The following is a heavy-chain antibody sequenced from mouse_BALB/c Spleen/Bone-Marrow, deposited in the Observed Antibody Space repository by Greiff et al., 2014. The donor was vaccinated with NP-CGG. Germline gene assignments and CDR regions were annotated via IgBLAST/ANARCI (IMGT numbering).Heavy chain of an antibody. V-gene: IGHV2-9*02. CDR1: GFSLTSYG. J-gene: IGHJ1*01. CDR2: IWAGGST. CDR3: ARVTGTDWYFDV. Sequence: QVHVKQSGPGLVAPSQSLSITCTVSGFSLTSYGVHWVRQPPGKGLEWLGVIWAGGSTNYNSALMSRLSISKDNSKGQVFLKMNSLQTDDTAMYYCARVTGTDWYFDVWGAGTTVTVSS. D-gene: IGHD4-1*01.